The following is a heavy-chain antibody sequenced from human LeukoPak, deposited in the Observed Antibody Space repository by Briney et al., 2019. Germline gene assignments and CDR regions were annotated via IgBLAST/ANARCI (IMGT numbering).Heavy chain of an antibody. V-gene: IGHV3-23*01. D-gene: IGHD6-13*01. CDR3: AKARGAGLS. CDR1: GFTFRNYA. J-gene: IGHJ5*02. CDR2: ILGSGAST. Sequence: PGASLRLSCAASGFTFRNYAMSWVRQAPGKGLEWVSAILGSGASTYYADSVKGRFTISRDNSKNTLYLQMNSLRAEDTAVYYCAKARGAGLSWGQGTLVTVSS.